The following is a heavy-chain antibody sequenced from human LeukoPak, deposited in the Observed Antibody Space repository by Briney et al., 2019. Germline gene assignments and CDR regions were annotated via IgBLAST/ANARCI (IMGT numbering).Heavy chain of an antibody. J-gene: IGHJ4*02. CDR2: IGPTGTDR. CDR1: GFTFSSCG. D-gene: IGHD1-14*01. Sequence: PGGSLRLSCAASGFTFSSCGFNWVRQAPGKGLEWVSSIGPTGTDRYYADSVRGRFTISRDNAKNSMYLQLDSLRDEDTAVYYCATETIGRHYDYWGQGTLLTVSS. CDR3: ATETIGRHYDY. V-gene: IGHV3-21*01.